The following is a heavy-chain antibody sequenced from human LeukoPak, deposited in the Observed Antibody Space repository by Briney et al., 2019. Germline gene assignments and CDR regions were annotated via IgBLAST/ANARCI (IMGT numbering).Heavy chain of an antibody. Sequence: GASVKVSCKASGYTLSGYYIHWVRQAPGQGREWMGYSSPNSGGANSAQKFRGRVTMTRDTSISTAYMELTRLGSDDTAVYYCAREGDGLLSKDFDYWGQGTLVTVSS. CDR3: AREGDGLLSKDFDY. CDR2: SSPNSGGA. D-gene: IGHD2-15*01. J-gene: IGHJ4*02. V-gene: IGHV1-2*02. CDR1: GYTLSGYY.